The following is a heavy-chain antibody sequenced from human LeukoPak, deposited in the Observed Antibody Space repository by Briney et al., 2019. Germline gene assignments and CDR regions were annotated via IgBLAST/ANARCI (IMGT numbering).Heavy chain of an antibody. CDR1: GFTFSRYE. CDR3: ARDYASDY. Sequence: GGSLRLSCPASGFTFSRYEMNWVRQAPGKGLEWVSYISRSGDTIYFADSVKGRFTISRDNAKNTLYLQMSSLRAEDTAVYYCARDYASDYWGQGTLVTVSS. J-gene: IGHJ4*02. D-gene: IGHD3-10*01. CDR2: ISRSGDTI. V-gene: IGHV3-48*03.